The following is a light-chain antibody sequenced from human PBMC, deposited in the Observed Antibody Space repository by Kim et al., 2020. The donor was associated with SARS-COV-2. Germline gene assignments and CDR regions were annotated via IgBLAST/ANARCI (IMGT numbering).Light chain of an antibody. CDR3: SSYAGSNNLGV. CDR2: EVS. Sequence: QSVTLSFPGTSSDVGGYNYVSWYQQHPGKAPKLMIYEVSKRPSGVPDRFSGSKSGNPASLTVSGLQAEDEADYYCSSYAGSNNLGVFGGGTQLTVL. J-gene: IGLJ2*01. CDR1: SSDVGGYNY. V-gene: IGLV2-8*01.